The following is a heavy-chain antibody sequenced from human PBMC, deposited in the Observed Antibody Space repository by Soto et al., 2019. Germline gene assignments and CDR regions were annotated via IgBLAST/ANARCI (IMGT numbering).Heavy chain of an antibody. CDR2: IWYDGSNK. D-gene: IGHD5-18*01. Sequence: QVQLVESGGGVVQPGRSLRLSCAASGFTFSSYGMHWVRQAPGKGLEWVAVIWYDGSNKYYADSVKGRFTISRDNSKNTLYLQMNSLRAEDTAVYYCARDQAAMAADDAFDIWGQGTMVTVSS. CDR1: GFTFSSYG. V-gene: IGHV3-33*01. CDR3: ARDQAAMAADDAFDI. J-gene: IGHJ3*02.